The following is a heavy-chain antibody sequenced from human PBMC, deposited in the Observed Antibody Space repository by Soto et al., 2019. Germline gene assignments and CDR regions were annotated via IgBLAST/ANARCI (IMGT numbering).Heavy chain of an antibody. CDR3: ARAGMTTVTHSDY. CDR2: ISYDGSNK. Sequence: VQLVESGGGVVQPGRSLRLSCAASGFTFSSYAMHWVRQAPGKGLEWVAVISYDGSNKYYADSVKGRFTISRDNSKNTLYLQMNSLRAEDTAVYYCARAGMTTVTHSDYWGQGTLVTVSS. J-gene: IGHJ4*02. D-gene: IGHD4-17*01. CDR1: GFTFSSYA. V-gene: IGHV3-30-3*01.